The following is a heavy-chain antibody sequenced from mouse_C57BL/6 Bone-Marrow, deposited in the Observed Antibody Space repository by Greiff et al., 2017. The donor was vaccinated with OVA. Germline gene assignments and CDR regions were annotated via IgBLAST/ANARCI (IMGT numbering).Heavy chain of an antibody. CDR3: SLLNWAWFAY. CDR1: GYTFTSCG. V-gene: IGHV1-81*01. CDR2: IYPRSGNT. D-gene: IGHD4-1*01. J-gene: IGHJ3*01. Sequence: VQLQESGAELARPGASVKLSCKASGYTFTSCGISWVKQRTGQGLEWIGEIYPRSGNTYYNEKFKGKATLTADKSSSTAYMELRSLTSEDSAVYFCSLLNWAWFAYWGQGTLVTVSA.